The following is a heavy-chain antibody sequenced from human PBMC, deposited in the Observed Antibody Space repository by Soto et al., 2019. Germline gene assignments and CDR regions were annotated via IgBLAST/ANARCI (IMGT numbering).Heavy chain of an antibody. CDR2: IIPIFGTA. J-gene: IGHJ5*02. CDR3: ARAGGITIFGVAPGQGFDP. Sequence: QVQLVQSGAEVKKPGSSVKVSCKASGGTFSSYAISWVRQAPGQGLEWMGGIIPIFGTANYAQKFQGRVTIPADESTSTAYMELSSLRSEDTAVYYCARAGGITIFGVAPGQGFDPWGQGTLVTVSS. CDR1: GGTFSSYA. D-gene: IGHD3-3*01. V-gene: IGHV1-69*01.